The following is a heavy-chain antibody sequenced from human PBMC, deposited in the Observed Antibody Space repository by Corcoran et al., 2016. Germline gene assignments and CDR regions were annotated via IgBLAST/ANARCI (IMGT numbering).Heavy chain of an antibody. J-gene: IGHJ5*02. Sequence: QVQLQQWGAGLLKPSETLSLTCAVYGGSFSGYYWSWIRQPPGKGLEWIGEINHSGSTNYNPSLKSRVTISVDTSKNQFSLKLSSVTAADTAVYYCAREKDQDFWSGYHIGFDPWGQGTLVTVSS. CDR3: AREKDQDFWSGYHIGFDP. D-gene: IGHD3-3*01. V-gene: IGHV4-34*01. CDR2: INHSGST. CDR1: GGSFSGYY.